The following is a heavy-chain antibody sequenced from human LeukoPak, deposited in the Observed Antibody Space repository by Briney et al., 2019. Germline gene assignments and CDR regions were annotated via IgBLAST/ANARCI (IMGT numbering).Heavy chain of an antibody. D-gene: IGHD2/OR15-2a*01. CDR2: INSEGTT. J-gene: IGHJ4*02. CDR1: GFMLSNYW. V-gene: IGHV3-74*01. CDR3: ARNIDY. Sequence: GGSLRLSCTASGFMLSNYWMHWVRQAPGKGLMWVSRINSEGTTNYADSVKGRFTISRDNAKNTLYLQMNSLRAEGTAVYYCARNIDYWGQGTLVTVSS.